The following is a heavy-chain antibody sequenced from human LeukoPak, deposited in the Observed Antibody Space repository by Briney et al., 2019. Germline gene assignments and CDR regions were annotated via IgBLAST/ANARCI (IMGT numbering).Heavy chain of an antibody. D-gene: IGHD3-16*01. Sequence: PSETLSLTCTVSGGSISSYYWSWIRQPPGNGLEWIGYIYYSGSTNYNPTPKSQVTISVDTSKNQFSLKLSSVTAADSAVYYCAGGQYDAPEVKLDPWGQGTLVTVSS. J-gene: IGHJ5*02. CDR3: AGGQYDAPEVKLDP. CDR2: IYYSGST. V-gene: IGHV4-59*01. CDR1: GGSISSYY.